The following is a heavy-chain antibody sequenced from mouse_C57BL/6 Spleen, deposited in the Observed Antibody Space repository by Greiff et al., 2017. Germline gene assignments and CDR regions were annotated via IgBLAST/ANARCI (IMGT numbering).Heavy chain of an antibody. V-gene: IGHV5-4*01. J-gene: IGHJ4*01. CDR2: ISDGGGYT. Sequence: VQLKESGGGLVKPGGSLKLSCAASGFTFSSYAMSWVRQTPEKRLAWVATISDGGGYTYYPDNVKGRFTISRDNAKNNLYLQMSHLKSEDTAMYYCARDRRMDYWGQGTSVTVSS. CDR3: ARDRRMDY. CDR1: GFTFSSYA.